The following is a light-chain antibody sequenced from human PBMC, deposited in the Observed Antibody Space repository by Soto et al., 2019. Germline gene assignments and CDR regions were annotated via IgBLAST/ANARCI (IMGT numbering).Light chain of an antibody. CDR2: DVT. CDR1: SSALGDFNF. J-gene: IGLJ1*01. Sequence: QSALVQPASVSGSPGQSITISCTGTSSALGDFNFVSWYQHHPGKAPKLIIFDVTTRPSGVSARFSGPKSGNTASLTISGLQAEDAADYYCSSYTSTTTLGVFGTGTKLTVL. CDR3: SSYTSTTTLGV. V-gene: IGLV2-14*03.